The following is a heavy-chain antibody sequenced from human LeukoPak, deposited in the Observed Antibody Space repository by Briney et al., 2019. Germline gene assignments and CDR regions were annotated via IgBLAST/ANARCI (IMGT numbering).Heavy chain of an antibody. J-gene: IGHJ6*04. Sequence: GSLRLSCAASGFTFSNYWMSWVRQAPGKGLEWVANMKPDGSEKYYVGSVKGRFTISRDNAKNSLYLQMNSLRAEDTAVYYCARKAYGMDVWGKGTTVTVSS. V-gene: IGHV3-7*03. CDR2: MKPDGSEK. CDR1: GFTFSNYW. CDR3: ARKAYGMDV.